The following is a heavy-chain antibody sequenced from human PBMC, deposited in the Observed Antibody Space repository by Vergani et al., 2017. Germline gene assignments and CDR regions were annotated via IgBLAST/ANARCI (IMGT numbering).Heavy chain of an antibody. CDR2: IYYSGST. Sequence: QVQLQESGPGLVKPSQTLSLTCTVSGGPISSGGYYWSWIRQHPGKGREWIGYIYYSGSTYSNPFLKSRVSISVDTSKNQFSLKLTSVTAADTAVYYCAGRGWGSSVGYFDYWGQGTLVTVSS. D-gene: IGHD6-6*01. CDR1: GGPISSGGYY. CDR3: AGRGWGSSVGYFDY. V-gene: IGHV4-31*03. J-gene: IGHJ4*02.